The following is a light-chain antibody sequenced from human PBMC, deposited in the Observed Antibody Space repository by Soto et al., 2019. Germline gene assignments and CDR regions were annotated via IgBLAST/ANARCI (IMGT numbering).Light chain of an antibody. V-gene: IGKV3D-15*01. CDR1: QTVSSS. CDR3: QHSNSYSEA. CDR2: GAS. J-gene: IGKJ1*01. Sequence: EIISPQSLPHLYDSAVGRAILYCRASQTVSSSSLAWYQQKPGQAPRLLIFGASTRAGGFPDRFSGSGSGTDFTLTISSLQPDDFATYYCQHSNSYSEAFGQGTKLDIK.